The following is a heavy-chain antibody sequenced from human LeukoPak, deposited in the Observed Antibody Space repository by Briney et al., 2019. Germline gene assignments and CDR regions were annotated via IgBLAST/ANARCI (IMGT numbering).Heavy chain of an antibody. CDR2: IYYSGST. CDR1: GGSISSSSYY. D-gene: IGHD2-15*01. CDR3: AREGPILGY. V-gene: IGHV4-39*02. J-gene: IGHJ4*02. Sequence: SETLSLTCTVSGGSISSSSYYWGWIRQPPGKGLEWIGSIYYSGSTYYNPSLKSRVTISVDTSKNQFSLKLSSVTAADTAVYYCAREGPILGYWGQGTLVTVSS.